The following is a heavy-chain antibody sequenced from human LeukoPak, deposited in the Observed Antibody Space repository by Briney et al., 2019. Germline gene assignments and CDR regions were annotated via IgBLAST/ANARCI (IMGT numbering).Heavy chain of an antibody. CDR2: IYYSGST. CDR1: GGSISSSGYC. D-gene: IGHD4-11*01. CDR3: ARFRTLTTHFDY. Sequence: SETLSLTCTVSGGSISSSGYCWGWIRQPPGKGLEWIGTIYYSGSTYYNPSLKSRVTISVDTSKNQFSLKLSSVTAADTAVYYCARFRTLTTHFDYWGQGTLVTVSS. V-gene: IGHV4-39*01. J-gene: IGHJ4*02.